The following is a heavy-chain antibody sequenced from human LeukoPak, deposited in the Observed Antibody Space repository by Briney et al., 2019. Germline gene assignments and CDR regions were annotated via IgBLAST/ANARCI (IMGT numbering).Heavy chain of an antibody. D-gene: IGHD6-19*01. CDR3: ATKQWLAPPPDS. CDR2: FNTDGTVT. CDR1: GFTFSKYG. Sequence: PGGSLRLSCAASGFTFSKYGMLWVGQAPGKGLKGVSRFNTDGTVTTYADSVKGRFTVSRDNADNTMFLQMNSVRDEDTAVYYCATKQWLAPPPDSWGQGTPVTVSS. V-gene: IGHV3-74*01. J-gene: IGHJ4*02.